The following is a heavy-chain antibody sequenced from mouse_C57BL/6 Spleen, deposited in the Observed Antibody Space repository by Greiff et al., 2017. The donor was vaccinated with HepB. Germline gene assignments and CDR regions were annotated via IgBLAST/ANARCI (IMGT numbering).Heavy chain of an antibody. CDR1: GFNIKDDY. D-gene: IGHD4-1*01. J-gene: IGHJ4*01. CDR2: IDPENGDT. V-gene: IGHV14-4*01. CDR3: TKGLGRPYAMDY. Sequence: EVQLQQSGAELVRPGASVKLSCTASGFNIKDDYMHWVKQRPEQGLEWIGWIDPENGDTEYASKFQGKATITADTSSNTAYLQLSSLTSEDTAVYYCTKGLGRPYAMDYWGQGTSVTVSS.